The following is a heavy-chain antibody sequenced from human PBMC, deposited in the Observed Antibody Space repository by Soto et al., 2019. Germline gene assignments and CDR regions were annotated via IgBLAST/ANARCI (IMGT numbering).Heavy chain of an antibody. D-gene: IGHD3-22*01. CDR1: VCTFGVYN. J-gene: IGHJ5*01. CDR2: ISYDGGNE. CDR3: ATGHRGLTGLPPVLTDPGSFDP. Sequence: VGSLRLSCASSVCTFGVYNMQCVRDSPGKWLECVSVISYDGGNEYYADSVKGRFTISRDNSENKLFLQMNSLRPEDSGVYYCATGHRGLTGLPPVLTDPGSFDPLGQGAQVNVSS. V-gene: IGHV3-30*03.